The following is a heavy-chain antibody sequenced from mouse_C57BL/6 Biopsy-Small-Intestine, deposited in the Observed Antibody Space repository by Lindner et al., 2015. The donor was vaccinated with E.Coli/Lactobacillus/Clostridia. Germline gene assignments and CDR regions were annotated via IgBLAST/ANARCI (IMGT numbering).Heavy chain of an antibody. CDR2: INPDTGST. Sequence: SVKVSCKASEYTFIGYYIHWVRQAPGQGLEWMGCINPDTGSTDYAQKFQGRVTMTRDTSINTAYLELSGLTSDDTAMYFCVRGGLYRGGLDYWGQGTAVTVSS. CDR1: EYTFIGYY. V-gene: IGHV14-4*02. CDR3: VRGGLYRGGLDY. D-gene: IGHD1-1*01. J-gene: IGHJ4*01.